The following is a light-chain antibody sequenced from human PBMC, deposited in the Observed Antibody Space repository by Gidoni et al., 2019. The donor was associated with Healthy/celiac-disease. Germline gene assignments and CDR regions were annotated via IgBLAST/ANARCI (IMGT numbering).Light chain of an antibody. V-gene: IGKV3-11*01. CDR1: QSVSSY. Sequence: EIVLTPSPATLSLSPGERATLSCRASQSVSSYLAWYQQKPGQAPRLLIYDASNRATGIPARFSGGGSGTDFTLTISSLEPEDFAVYYCQQRSNWPPGLTFGGGTKVEIK. J-gene: IGKJ4*01. CDR2: DAS. CDR3: QQRSNWPPGLT.